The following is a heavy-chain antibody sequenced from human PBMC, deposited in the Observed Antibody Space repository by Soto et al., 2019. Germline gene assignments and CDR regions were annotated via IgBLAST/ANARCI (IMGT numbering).Heavy chain of an antibody. V-gene: IGHV3-7*05. CDR3: ARDRFRSGSYYPPHFDY. CDR2: IKQDGSEK. Sequence: PGGSLRLSCAASGFTFSSYWMSWVHQAPGKGLEWVANIKQDGSEKYYVDSVKGRFTISRDNAKNSLYLQMNSLRAEDTAVYYCARDRFRSGSYYPPHFDYWGQGTLVTVSS. J-gene: IGHJ4*02. CDR1: GFTFSSYW. D-gene: IGHD1-26*01.